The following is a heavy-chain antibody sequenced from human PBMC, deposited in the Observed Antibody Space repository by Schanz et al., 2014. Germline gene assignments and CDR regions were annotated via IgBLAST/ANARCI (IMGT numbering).Heavy chain of an antibody. J-gene: IGHJ4*02. V-gene: IGHV1-69*01. D-gene: IGHD6-19*01. Sequence: QVQLVQSGAEVKKPGSSVKVSCKASGGTFSSHAISWVRQAPGQGLEYLGGIVPMFGTAHYAQKFQGRVTITADESTTTASMEVSSLRSEDTAFYYCARALFASSGWYVGFDFWGQGTLVTVSP. CDR3: ARALFASSGWYVGFDF. CDR1: GGTFSSHA. CDR2: IVPMFGTA.